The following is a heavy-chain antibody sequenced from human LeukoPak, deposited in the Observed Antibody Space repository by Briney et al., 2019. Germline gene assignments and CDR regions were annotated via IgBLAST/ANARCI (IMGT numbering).Heavy chain of an antibody. J-gene: IGHJ5*02. CDR1: GFTFSSYG. D-gene: IGHD5-12*01. V-gene: IGHV3-30*03. CDR3: ARDGRPYSGYDSYNWFDP. Sequence: GGSLRLSCAASGFTFSSYGMHWVRQAPGKGLEWVAVISYDGSNKYYADSVKGRFTISRDNSKNTLYLQMNSLRAEDTAVYYCARDGRPYSGYDSYNWFDPWGQGTLVTVSS. CDR2: ISYDGSNK.